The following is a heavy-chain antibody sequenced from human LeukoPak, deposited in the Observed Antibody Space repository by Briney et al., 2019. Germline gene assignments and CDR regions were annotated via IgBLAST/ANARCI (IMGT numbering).Heavy chain of an antibody. V-gene: IGHV1-18*01. J-gene: IGHJ4*02. CDR2: ISAYNGNT. CDR3: ARDPRRYGSGSYPSNL. CDR1: GYTFTSYG. D-gene: IGHD3-10*01. Sequence: ASVKVSCKASGYTFTSYGISWVRQAPGQGLEWMGWISAYNGNTNYAQKLQGRVTMTIDTSTSTAYMELRSLRSDDTAVYYCARDPRRYGSGSYPSNLWGQGTLVTVSS.